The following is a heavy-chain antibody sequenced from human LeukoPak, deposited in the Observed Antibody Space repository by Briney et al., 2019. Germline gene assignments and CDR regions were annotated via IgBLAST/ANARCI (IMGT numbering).Heavy chain of an antibody. Sequence: GRSLRLSYAASGFSFSDYYMGWLRQAPGKGLEWLSYISGSGTIIFYADSVKGRFTISRDNAKNSLDLQMNSLRAEDTAVYYCGRDFGLIGTKRSFDIWGQGTMVTVSS. CDR1: GFSFSDYY. V-gene: IGHV3-11*01. CDR3: GRDFGLIGTKRSFDI. D-gene: IGHD1-7*01. CDR2: ISGSGTII. J-gene: IGHJ3*02.